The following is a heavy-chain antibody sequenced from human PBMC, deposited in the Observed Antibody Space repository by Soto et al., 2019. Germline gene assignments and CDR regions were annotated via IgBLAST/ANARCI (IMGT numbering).Heavy chain of an antibody. V-gene: IGHV3-30*18. CDR2: ISYDGSNK. Sequence: GGSLRLSCAASGFTFSSYGMHWVRQAPGRGLEWVAVISYDGSNKYYADSVKGRFTISRDNSKNTLYLQMNSLRAEDTAVYYCAKDKWELPDPTFDYWGQGTLVTVSS. J-gene: IGHJ4*02. CDR1: GFTFSSYG. D-gene: IGHD1-26*01. CDR3: AKDKWELPDPTFDY.